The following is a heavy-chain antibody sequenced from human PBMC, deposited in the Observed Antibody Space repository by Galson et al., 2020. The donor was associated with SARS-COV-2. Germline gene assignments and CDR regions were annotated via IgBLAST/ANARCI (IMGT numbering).Heavy chain of an antibody. Sequence: SETLYLTCAVSGDSISSNYWWNWVRQPPGKGLEWIGKIYHRGNSIHNPSLESRVTISIDKSRNQFSLRLNSVTAADTAVYYCARSDTLKRYLPIDLWGQGTLVTVSS. CDR1: GDSISSNYW. CDR2: IYHRGNS. J-gene: IGHJ5*02. D-gene: IGHD1-20*01. V-gene: IGHV4-4*02. CDR3: ARSDTLKRYLPIDL.